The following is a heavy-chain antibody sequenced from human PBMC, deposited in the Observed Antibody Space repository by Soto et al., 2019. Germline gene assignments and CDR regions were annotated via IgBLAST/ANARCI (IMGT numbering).Heavy chain of an antibody. CDR3: ARSTGGWINWYFDL. Sequence: SETLSLTCTVSGGSISSYYWSWIRQPPGKGLEWIGYIYYSGSTNYNPSLKSRVTISVDTSKNQFSLKLSSVTAADTAVYYCARSTGGWINWYFDLWGRGTLVTVSS. V-gene: IGHV4-59*01. J-gene: IGHJ2*01. D-gene: IGHD3-16*01. CDR2: IYYSGST. CDR1: GGSISSYY.